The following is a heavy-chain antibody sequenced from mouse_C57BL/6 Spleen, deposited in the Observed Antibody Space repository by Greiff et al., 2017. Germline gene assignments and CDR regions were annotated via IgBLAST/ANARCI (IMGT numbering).Heavy chain of an antibody. Sequence: QVQLQQSGPELVKPGASVKISCKASGYAFSSSWMNWVKQRPGKGLEWIGRFYPGDGDTNHNGKFTGKATLTADKSSSTAYMQLSSLTSEDSAVYFCARDSSGHYAMDYWGQGTSVTVSS. J-gene: IGHJ4*01. V-gene: IGHV1-82*01. CDR2: FYPGDGDT. CDR1: GYAFSSSW. CDR3: ARDSSGHYAMDY. D-gene: IGHD3-2*02.